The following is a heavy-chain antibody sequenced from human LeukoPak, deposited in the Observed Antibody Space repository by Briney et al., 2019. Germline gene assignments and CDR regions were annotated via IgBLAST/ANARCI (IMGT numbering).Heavy chain of an antibody. Sequence: SETLSLTCTVSGYSISSGYYWTWIRQHPGKGLEWIGYIYYSGSTHYNPSLKSRVSISADTSKNQFSLKLSSVTAADTAVYYCARSLTREALNWFDPWGQGALVTVSS. CDR3: ARSLTREALNWFDP. D-gene: IGHD3-3*01. V-gene: IGHV4-31*03. J-gene: IGHJ5*02. CDR1: GYSISSGYY. CDR2: IYYSGST.